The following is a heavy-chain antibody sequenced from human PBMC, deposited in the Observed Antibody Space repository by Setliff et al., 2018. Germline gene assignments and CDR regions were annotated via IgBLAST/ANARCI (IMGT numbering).Heavy chain of an antibody. D-gene: IGHD3-16*01. CDR3: ARDGGEY. J-gene: IGHJ4*02. CDR2: IKQDGSEE. V-gene: IGHV3-7*01. CDR1: GFTFSSHE. Sequence: GGSLRLSCEAFGFTFSSHEMTWVRQAPGKGLEWVANIKQDGSEEYYVDSVKGRFTISRDNAKNSLYLQMNSLRAEDTAVYYCARDGGEYWGQGTLVTVSS.